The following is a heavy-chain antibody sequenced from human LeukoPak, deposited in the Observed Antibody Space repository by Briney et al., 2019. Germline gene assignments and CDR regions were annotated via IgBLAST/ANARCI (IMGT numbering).Heavy chain of an antibody. J-gene: IGHJ3*02. Sequence: GESLKISCKGSGYSFTSYWIGWVRQMPGKGLERMGIIYPGDSDTRYSPSFQGQVTISADKSISTAYLQWSSLKASDTAMYYCATRDHTGYSSVLDAFDIWGQGTMVTASS. CDR2: IYPGDSDT. V-gene: IGHV5-51*01. CDR3: ATRDHTGYSSVLDAFDI. D-gene: IGHD6-19*01. CDR1: GYSFTSYW.